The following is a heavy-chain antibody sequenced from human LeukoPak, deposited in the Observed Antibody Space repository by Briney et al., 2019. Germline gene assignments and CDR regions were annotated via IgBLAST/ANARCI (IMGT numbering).Heavy chain of an antibody. Sequence: GASVKVSCKASGYSFTSYYMHWVRHAPGQGLEWMGIINPSGGSTSYAQKFQGRVTMTRDMSTSTVYMELSSLRSEDTAVYYCAREGVIVGATDYWGQGTLVTVSS. CDR1: GYSFTSYY. CDR3: AREGVIVGATDY. CDR2: INPSGGST. J-gene: IGHJ4*02. V-gene: IGHV1-46*01. D-gene: IGHD1-26*01.